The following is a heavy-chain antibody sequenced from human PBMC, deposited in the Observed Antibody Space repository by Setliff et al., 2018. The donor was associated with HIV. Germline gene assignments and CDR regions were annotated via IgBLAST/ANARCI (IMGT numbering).Heavy chain of an antibody. V-gene: IGHV4-31*03. Sequence: SETLSLTCTVSGGYISSGGYYWSWIRQHPGKGLEWIGYIYYSGSTYYNPSLKSRVTISVDTSKNQFPLKLSSVTAADTAVYYCARAAPYYDYVWGSYRHFDYWGQGTLVTVSS. CDR1: GGYISSGGYY. CDR3: ARAAPYYDYVWGSYRHFDY. CDR2: IYYSGST. J-gene: IGHJ4*02. D-gene: IGHD3-16*02.